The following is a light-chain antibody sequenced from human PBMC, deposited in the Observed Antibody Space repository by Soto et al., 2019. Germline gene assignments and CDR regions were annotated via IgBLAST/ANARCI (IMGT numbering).Light chain of an antibody. CDR3: QQRSIWPLT. CDR1: ENLRTF. CDR2: DAS. V-gene: IGKV3-11*01. Sequence: EIVLTQSPATLSLSPGERATLSCRATENLRTFLAWYQQKAGQAPRPLIYDASNRATGIPDRFSGSGSGTDFTLTISNLEPEDSAVYYCQQRSIWPLTFGGGTKVDIK. J-gene: IGKJ4*01.